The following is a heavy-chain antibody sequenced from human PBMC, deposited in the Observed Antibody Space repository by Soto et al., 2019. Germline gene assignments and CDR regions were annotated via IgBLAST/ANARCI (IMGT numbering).Heavy chain of an antibody. CDR2: IYYSGST. D-gene: IGHD2-15*01. CDR1: GGSISSYY. J-gene: IGHJ5*02. V-gene: IGHV4-59*01. CDR3: ARDLGYCSGGSCYGWFDP. Sequence: SETLSLTCTVSGGSISSYYWSWIRQPPGKGREWIWYIYYSGSTNYNPSLKSRVTISVDTSKNQFSLKLSSVTAADTAVYYCARDLGYCSGGSCYGWFDPWGQGTLVTVS.